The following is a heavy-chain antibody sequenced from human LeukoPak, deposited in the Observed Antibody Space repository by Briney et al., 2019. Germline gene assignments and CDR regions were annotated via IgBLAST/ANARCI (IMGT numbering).Heavy chain of an antibody. CDR1: GYTFTSYY. Sequence: ASVKVSCKASGYTFTSYYIHWVRQAPGQGPEWMGIINPSGASTSYAQKFQGRVTMTRDTSTSTVYMELSSLRFEDTAVYYCARDRFASGSSLAPGPQDVWGQGTTVTVSS. V-gene: IGHV1-46*01. CDR3: ARDRFASGSSLAPGPQDV. CDR2: INPSGAST. D-gene: IGHD3-10*01. J-gene: IGHJ6*02.